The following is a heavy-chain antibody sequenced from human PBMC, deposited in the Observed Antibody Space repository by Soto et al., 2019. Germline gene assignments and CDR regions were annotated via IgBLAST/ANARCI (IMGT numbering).Heavy chain of an antibody. CDR3: GRGGDITMVGGVIIPPDY. D-gene: IGHD3-10*01. V-gene: IGHV3-13*01. CDR1: GFTFSSYD. J-gene: IGHJ4*02. CDR2: IGTAGDT. Sequence: GGSLRLSCAASGFTFSSYDMHWVRQATGKGLEWVSAIGTAGDTYYPGSVKGRFTISRENAKNSLYLQMNSLRAGDTAVYYCGRGGDITMVGGVIIPPDYWGRETLVTVSS.